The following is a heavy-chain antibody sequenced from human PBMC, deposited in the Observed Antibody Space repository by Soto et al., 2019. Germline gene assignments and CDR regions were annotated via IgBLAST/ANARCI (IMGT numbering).Heavy chain of an antibody. Sequence: QITLNESGPTQVKPRQTLTLTCTFSGFSLTTSGVGVGWIRQSPGKAPEWLALIYWDVDKRYSPALKSRLTITKDPSKNQVVLTMADLDPADTATYYCAHRVLRTVFGLVTTTAIYFDFWGQGTPVAVSS. V-gene: IGHV2-5*02. CDR3: AHRVLRTVFGLVTTTAIYFDF. J-gene: IGHJ4*02. CDR2: IYWDVDK. D-gene: IGHD3-3*01. CDR1: GFSLTTSGVG.